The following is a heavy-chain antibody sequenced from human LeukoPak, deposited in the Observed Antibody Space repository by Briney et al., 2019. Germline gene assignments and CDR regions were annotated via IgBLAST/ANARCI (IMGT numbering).Heavy chain of an antibody. CDR3: ARETAVTILDY. CDR2: IYHSGNT. J-gene: IGHJ4*02. D-gene: IGHD4-17*01. Sequence: SETLSLTCTVSGDSISSGEYYWSWIRQPPEKGLEWIGYIYHSGNTYYNPSLKSRVTISVDTSKNQFSLKLISVTAADTGVYDCARETAVTILDYWGQGTLVTVSS. V-gene: IGHV4-30-4*01. CDR1: GDSISSGEYY.